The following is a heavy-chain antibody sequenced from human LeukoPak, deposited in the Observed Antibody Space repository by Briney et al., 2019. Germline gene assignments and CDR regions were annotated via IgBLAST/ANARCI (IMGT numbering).Heavy chain of an antibody. D-gene: IGHD5-12*01. CDR3: ARDAGIGGYDNNWFDP. CDR1: GGSISSYY. J-gene: IGHJ5*02. V-gene: IGHV4-59*01. CDR2: IYYSGST. Sequence: SETLSLTCTVSGGSISSYYWSWIRQPPGKGLEWIGYIYYSGSTNYNPSLKSRVTISVDTSKNQFSLKLSSVTAADTAVYYCARDAGIGGYDNNWFDPRGQGTLVTVPS.